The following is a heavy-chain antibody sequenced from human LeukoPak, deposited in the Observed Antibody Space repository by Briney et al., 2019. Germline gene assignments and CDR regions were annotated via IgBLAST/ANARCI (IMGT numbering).Heavy chain of an antibody. J-gene: IGHJ3*02. CDR1: GVTFRTYG. V-gene: IGHV3-23*01. Sequence: GGSLRLSCTASGVTFRTYGMNWVRHAPRKGLEWVSEISASGDTTSDAGSVRGRFTTSRDNSINTLYLQMHSLRAQDTAVYYCARDGVTTGKNDAFDIWGQGTMVTVSS. D-gene: IGHD4-17*01. CDR2: ISASGDTT. CDR3: ARDGVTTGKNDAFDI.